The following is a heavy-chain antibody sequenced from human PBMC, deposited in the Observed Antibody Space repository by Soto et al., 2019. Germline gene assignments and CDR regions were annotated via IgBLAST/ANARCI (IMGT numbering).Heavy chain of an antibody. D-gene: IGHD5-12*01. Sequence: SQTLSLTCAISGGSVSSNTAFWNWISQSPSRGLEWLGGTYFRSKWYSDYAVSVKRRIIINRDTSNNQFSLQLNSVTPEDTAVYFCTKGDNLGPKSGYAFDPGGQGILVAVSS. J-gene: IGHJ5*02. CDR1: GGSVSSNTAF. V-gene: IGHV6-1*01. CDR3: TKGDNLGPKSGYAFDP. CDR2: TYFRSKWYS.